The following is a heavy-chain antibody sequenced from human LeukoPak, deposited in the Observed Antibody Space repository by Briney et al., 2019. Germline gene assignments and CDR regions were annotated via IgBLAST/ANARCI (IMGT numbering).Heavy chain of an antibody. CDR1: GYSISSGYY. CDR3: ARGRSERVTIFGVVSARFDP. V-gene: IGHV4-34*01. Sequence: PSETLSLTCAVSGYSISSGYYWSWIRQPPGKGPEWIGEINHSGSTNYNPSLKSRVTISVDTSKNQFSLKLSSVTAADTAVYYCARGRSERVTIFGVVSARFDPWGQGTPVTVSS. D-gene: IGHD3-3*01. CDR2: INHSGST. J-gene: IGHJ5*02.